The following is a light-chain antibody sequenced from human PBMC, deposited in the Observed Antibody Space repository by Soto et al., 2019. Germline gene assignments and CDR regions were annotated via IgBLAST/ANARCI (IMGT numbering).Light chain of an antibody. CDR1: SSVVGGYDF. J-gene: IGLJ1*01. CDR3: SSDAGSNNYG. CDR2: DVS. V-gene: IGLV2-11*01. Sequence: QPVLTQPRSVSESPGQSVTISGTGTSSVVGGYDFVSGYQQHPGKAPKLMISDVSKRPSGVPERFSGSKSGNTASLPISGLQAEDEADYYCSSDAGSNNYGFATGTKVTVL.